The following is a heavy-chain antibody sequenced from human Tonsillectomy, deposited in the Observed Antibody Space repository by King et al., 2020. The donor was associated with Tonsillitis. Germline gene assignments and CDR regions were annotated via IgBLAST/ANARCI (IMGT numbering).Heavy chain of an antibody. CDR2: ISGSGGST. CDR3: ANGVGEVITIFGVVIPAFDI. V-gene: IGHV3-23*04. J-gene: IGHJ3*02. Sequence: VQLVESGGGLVQPGGSLRLPCAASGFTFSSYAMSWVRQAPGKGLEWVSAISGSGGSTYYADSVKGRLTISRDYSKNTLYLQMNSRRAEDTAVFYCANGVGEVITIFGVVIPAFDIWGQGTMVTVSS. D-gene: IGHD3-3*01. CDR1: GFTFSSYA.